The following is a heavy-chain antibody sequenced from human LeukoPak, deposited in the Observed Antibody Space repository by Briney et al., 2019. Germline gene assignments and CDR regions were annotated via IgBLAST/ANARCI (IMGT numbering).Heavy chain of an antibody. J-gene: IGHJ4*02. D-gene: IGHD3-22*01. Sequence: GRSLRLSCAASGFTFSSYGMHWVRQAPGKGLEWVAVISYDGSNKYYADSVKGRFTISRDNSKNTLYLQMNSLRAEDTAVYYCAKDGGYYDSSSYCHCHFFDYWGQGTLVTVSS. CDR2: ISYDGSNK. CDR1: GFTFSSYG. V-gene: IGHV3-30*18. CDR3: AKDGGYYDSSSYCHCHFFDY.